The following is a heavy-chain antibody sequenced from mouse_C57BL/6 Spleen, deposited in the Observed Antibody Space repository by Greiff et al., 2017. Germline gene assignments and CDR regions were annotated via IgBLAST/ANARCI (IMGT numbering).Heavy chain of an antibody. CDR2: INPNNGGT. J-gene: IGHJ2*01. D-gene: IGHD2-3*01. Sequence: EVQLQQSGPELVKPGASVKMSCKASGYTFTDYNMHWVKQSHGKSLEWIGYINPNNGGTSYNQKFKGKATLTVNKSSSTAYMELRSLTSEDSAVYYCARDGYYLYYFDYWGQGTTLTVSS. CDR1: GYTFTDYN. CDR3: ARDGYYLYYFDY. V-gene: IGHV1-22*01.